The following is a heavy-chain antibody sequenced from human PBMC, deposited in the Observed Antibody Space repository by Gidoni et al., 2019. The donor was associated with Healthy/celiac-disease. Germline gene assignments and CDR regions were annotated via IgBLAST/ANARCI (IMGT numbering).Heavy chain of an antibody. Sequence: EVQLVESGGGLVQPGGSLRLSCAASGFTFSSYAMHWVRPAPGKGLEYVSAISSNGGSTYYANSVKGRFTISRDNSKNTLYLQMGSLRAEDMAVYYCARRVAGIAAADYYFDYWGQGTLVTVSS. J-gene: IGHJ4*02. CDR2: ISSNGGST. CDR1: GFTFSSYA. CDR3: ARRVAGIAAADYYFDY. D-gene: IGHD6-13*01. V-gene: IGHV3-64*01.